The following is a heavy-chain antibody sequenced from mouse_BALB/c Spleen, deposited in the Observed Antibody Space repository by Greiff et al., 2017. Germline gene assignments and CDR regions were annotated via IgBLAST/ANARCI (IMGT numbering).Heavy chain of an antibody. V-gene: IGHV2-9*02. D-gene: IGHD2-1*01. CDR3: ATYGNSPWFAY. Sequence: VQLVESGPGLVAPSQSLSITCTVSGFSLTSYGVHWVRQPPGKGLEWLGVIWAGGSTNYNSALMSRLSISKDNSKSQVFLKMNSLQTDDTAMYYCATYGNSPWFAYWGQGTLVTVSA. CDR2: IWAGGST. CDR1: GFSLTSYG. J-gene: IGHJ3*01.